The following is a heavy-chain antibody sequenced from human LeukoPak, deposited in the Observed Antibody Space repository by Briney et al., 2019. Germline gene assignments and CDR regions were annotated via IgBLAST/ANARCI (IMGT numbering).Heavy chain of an antibody. CDR2: ISGGGGST. CDR1: GFTFSSYA. Sequence: GGSLRLSCAASGFTFSSYAMSWVRQAPGKGLEWVSAISGGGGSTYYADSVKGRFTISRDNSKNTLYLQMNSLRAEDTAVYYCAKDHALLWFGDPPGYFDYWGQGTLSPSPQ. D-gene: IGHD3-10*01. V-gene: IGHV3-23*01. CDR3: AKDHALLWFGDPPGYFDY. J-gene: IGHJ4*02.